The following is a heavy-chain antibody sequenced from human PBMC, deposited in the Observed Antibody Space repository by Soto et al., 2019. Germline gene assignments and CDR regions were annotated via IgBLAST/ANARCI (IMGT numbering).Heavy chain of an antibody. CDR1: GGSISSYY. CDR2: VSSRGST. D-gene: IGHD4-17*01. CDR3: ARNTMTTPNWFDP. V-gene: IGHV4-59*01. J-gene: IGHJ5*02. Sequence: QVQLQESGPGLVKASETLSLTCTVSGGSISSYYWSWIRQPPGKGLEWIGYVSSRGSTNYNPSLKSRVTISVDTSKNQHSLKLSSVTAADTAVYYCARNTMTTPNWFDPWGQGILVTVSS.